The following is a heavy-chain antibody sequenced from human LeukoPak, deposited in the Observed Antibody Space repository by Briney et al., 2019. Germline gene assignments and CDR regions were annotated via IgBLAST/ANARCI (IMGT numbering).Heavy chain of an antibody. CDR3: AKDQYGEAFDI. CDR1: GFTFRSYA. J-gene: IGHJ3*02. D-gene: IGHD4-17*01. CDR2: ISGSGSAT. V-gene: IGHV3-23*01. Sequence: GGSLRLSCAASGFTFRSYAMNWVRQAPGKGLEWVSTISGSGSATYYADSVKGRFTISRDNSKNTLYLQMNSLRAEDTAVYYCAKDQYGEAFDIWGPGTMVTVSS.